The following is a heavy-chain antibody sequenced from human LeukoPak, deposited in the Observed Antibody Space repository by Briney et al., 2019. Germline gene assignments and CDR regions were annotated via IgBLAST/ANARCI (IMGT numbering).Heavy chain of an antibody. CDR3: VGGAVGTGVWFDP. V-gene: IGHV3-74*01. D-gene: IGHD1-26*01. J-gene: IGHJ5*02. CDR2: INIDGATT. Sequence: GSLRLSCAASGFPFSGYWRHWVRKAPGKGLEWFSRINIDGATTNYADSVKGRFTISRDNAKNTLHIQMNSLRADDTAVYYCVGGAVGTGVWFDPWGQGTLVTVSS. CDR1: GFPFSGYW.